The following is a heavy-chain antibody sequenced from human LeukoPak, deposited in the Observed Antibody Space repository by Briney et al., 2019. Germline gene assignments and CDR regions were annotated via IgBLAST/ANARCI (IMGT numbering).Heavy chain of an antibody. V-gene: IGHV3-74*01. Sequence: GGSLRLSCAASGFTFSYYWMHWVRQAPGKGLVWVSRINSDGSSTRYADSVKGRFTISRDNSKNTLYLQMNSLRAEDTAVYYCARGGTRIPTDYWGQGTLDTVSS. CDR1: GFTFSYYW. J-gene: IGHJ4*02. CDR3: ARGGTRIPTDY. CDR2: INSDGSST.